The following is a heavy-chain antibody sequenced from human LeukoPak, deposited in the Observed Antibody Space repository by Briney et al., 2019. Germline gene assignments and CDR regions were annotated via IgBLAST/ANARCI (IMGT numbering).Heavy chain of an antibody. V-gene: IGHV4-38-2*01. CDR1: GYSISSGYY. D-gene: IGHD6-19*01. CDR2: IYHSGST. CDR3: ARGSSGLVFDY. J-gene: IGHJ4*02. Sequence: KPSETLSLTCAVSGYSISSGYYWGWIRQPPGKGLEWIGSIYHSGSTYYNPSLKSRVTISVDTSKNQFSLKLSSVTAADTAVYYCARGSSGLVFDYWGQGTLVTVSS.